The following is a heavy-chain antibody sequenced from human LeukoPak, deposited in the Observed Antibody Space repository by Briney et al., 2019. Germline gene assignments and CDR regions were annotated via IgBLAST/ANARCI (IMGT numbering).Heavy chain of an antibody. CDR1: GFTFSSYS. D-gene: IGHD6-13*01. Sequence: GGSLRLSCAASGFTFSSYSMTCVRQAPGQGLEWVSSISGSGGSTYHADSVKGRFTISRDISKNTLYLQMNSLRAEDTAAYYCAKSRASSGVAPAGYVYWGQGTLVTVSS. CDR3: AKSRASSGVAPAGYVY. CDR2: ISGSGGST. V-gene: IGHV3-23*01. J-gene: IGHJ4*02.